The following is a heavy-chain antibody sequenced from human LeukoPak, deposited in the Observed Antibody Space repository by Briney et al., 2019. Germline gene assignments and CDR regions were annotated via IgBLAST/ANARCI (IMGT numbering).Heavy chain of an antibody. D-gene: IGHD4-23*01. CDR2: INHSGST. Sequence: PSETLSLTCAVYGGSFSGYYWSWIRQPPGKGLEWIGEINHSGSTNYNPSLKSRVTILVDTSKNQFSLKLSSVTAADTAVYYCASQVVTLGPDAFDIWGQGTMVTVSS. J-gene: IGHJ3*02. V-gene: IGHV4-34*01. CDR3: ASQVVTLGPDAFDI. CDR1: GGSFSGYY.